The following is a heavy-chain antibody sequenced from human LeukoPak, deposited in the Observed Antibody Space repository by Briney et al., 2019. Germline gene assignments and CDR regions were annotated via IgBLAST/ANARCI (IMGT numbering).Heavy chain of an antibody. D-gene: IGHD3-16*01. Sequence: GGSLRLSCAASGFTFSSYAMSWVRQAPGKGLEWVSAISGSGGSTYYADSVKGRFTISRDNSKNTLYLQMNSLRAEDTAVYYCAKDSAGIMIRPEWFDPWGQGTLVTVSS. CDR1: GFTFSSYA. CDR2: ISGSGGST. CDR3: AKDSAGIMIRPEWFDP. V-gene: IGHV3-23*01. J-gene: IGHJ5*02.